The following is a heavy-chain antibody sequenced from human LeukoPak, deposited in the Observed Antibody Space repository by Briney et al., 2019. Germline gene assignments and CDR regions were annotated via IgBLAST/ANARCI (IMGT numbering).Heavy chain of an antibody. D-gene: IGHD4/OR15-4a*01. Sequence: ASVKVSCKASTYIFFTHGITWVRQAPGQGLEWMGWISGYNGNTNYAQKLQDRVTMTIDTSTNTAYLELRSLRSDDTAVYYCARQVDKTMALPVFWGRGTLVTVSS. CDR1: TYIFFTHG. V-gene: IGHV1-18*04. CDR2: ISGYNGNT. CDR3: ARQVDKTMALPVF. J-gene: IGHJ4*02.